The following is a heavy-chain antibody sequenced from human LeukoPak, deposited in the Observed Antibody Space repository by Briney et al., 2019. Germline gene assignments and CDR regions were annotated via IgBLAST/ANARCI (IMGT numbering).Heavy chain of an antibody. V-gene: IGHV5-51*01. D-gene: IGHD3-10*01. CDR3: ARLGVGFAYFDY. Sequence: GGSLRLSCAASGFTVSSNYMSWVRQAPGKGLEWKGIIYPGDSDTRYSPSFQGQVTISADKSISTAYLQWSSLKASDTAMYYCARLGVGFAYFDYWGQGTLVTVSS. J-gene: IGHJ4*02. CDR1: GFTVSSNY. CDR2: IYPGDSDT.